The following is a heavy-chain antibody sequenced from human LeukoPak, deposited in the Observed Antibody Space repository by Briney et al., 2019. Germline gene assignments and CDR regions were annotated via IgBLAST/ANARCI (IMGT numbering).Heavy chain of an antibody. CDR1: GYTLTELS. CDR3: ARARTMITFGGVRHAFDI. D-gene: IGHD3-16*01. CDR2: IIPLLGVT. Sequence: ASVKVSCKVSGYTLTELSMHWVRQAPGQGLEWVGRIIPLLGVTNHAQKLQGRVTVTADPATNTAYMELSSLIPDDTAVYYCARARTMITFGGVRHAFDIWGQGTLVTVSS. J-gene: IGHJ3*02. V-gene: IGHV1-24*01.